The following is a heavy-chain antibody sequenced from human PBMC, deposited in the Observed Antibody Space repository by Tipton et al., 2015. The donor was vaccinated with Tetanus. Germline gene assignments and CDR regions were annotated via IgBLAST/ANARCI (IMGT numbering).Heavy chain of an antibody. CDR2: INYSGST. V-gene: IGHV4-31*03. CDR1: GASISSGGYF. J-gene: IGHJ4*02. Sequence: LRLSCTVSGASISSGGYFRSWIRQHPGKGLEWIGYINYSGSTYFNPSLKSRVTISADMSENQFSLRLTSVTAADTAVYYCARDVGGHYYFDFWGQGSLVTVSS. CDR3: ARDVGGHYYFDF. D-gene: IGHD1-26*01.